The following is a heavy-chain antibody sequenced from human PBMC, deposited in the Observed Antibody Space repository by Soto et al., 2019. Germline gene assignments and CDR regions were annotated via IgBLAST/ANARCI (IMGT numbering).Heavy chain of an antibody. D-gene: IGHD6-25*01. CDR2: IWYDGSKK. J-gene: IGHJ4*02. CDR1: GFTFSAYG. V-gene: IGHV3-33*01. Sequence: GGSLRLSCAASGFTFSAYGMHWVRQAPGKGLDWVAVIWYDGSKKYYGDSVKGRFTISRDNSKNTLHLQMNSLRVEDTAVYYCARGNSSGFFYWGQGTLVTVSS. CDR3: ARGNSSGFFY.